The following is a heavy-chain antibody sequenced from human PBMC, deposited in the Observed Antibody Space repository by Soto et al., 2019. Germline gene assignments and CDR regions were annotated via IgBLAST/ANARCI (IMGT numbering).Heavy chain of an antibody. D-gene: IGHD2-15*01. Sequence: EVQPVESGGGLVKPGGSLRLSCAASGFTFSSYSMNWVRQAPGKGLEWVSSISSSSSYIYYADSVKGRFTISRDNAKNSLYLQRNSLRAEDTAVYYCATHYCSGGSCYGIGFAYWGQGTLVTVSA. CDR1: GFTFSSYS. V-gene: IGHV3-21*01. J-gene: IGHJ4*02. CDR3: ATHYCSGGSCYGIGFAY. CDR2: ISSSSSYI.